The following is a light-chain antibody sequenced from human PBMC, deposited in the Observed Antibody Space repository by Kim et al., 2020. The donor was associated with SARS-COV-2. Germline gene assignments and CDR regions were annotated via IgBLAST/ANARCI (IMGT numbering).Light chain of an antibody. J-gene: IGKJ4*01. CDR1: QSVSSN. Sequence: VCPGETATLSCRASQSVSSNLAWYQQNPGQAPRLLIYGASTRATGIPARFSGSGSGTVFTLTISSLQSEDFAVYYCQQYNNWPLTFGGGTKVDIK. CDR2: GAS. V-gene: IGKV3D-15*01. CDR3: QQYNNWPLT.